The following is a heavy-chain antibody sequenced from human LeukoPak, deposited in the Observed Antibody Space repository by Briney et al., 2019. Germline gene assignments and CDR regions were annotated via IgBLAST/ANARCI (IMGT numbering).Heavy chain of an antibody. J-gene: IGHJ4*02. CDR3: AREAREADAVSFDY. CDR1: GFTFSSYW. V-gene: IGHV3-7*01. Sequence: GGSLRLSCAASGFTFSSYWMSWVRQAPGKGLEWVANIKQDGSEKYYVDSVKGRFTISRDNAKNSLYLQMNSLRAEDTAVYYCAREAREADAVSFDYWGQGTLVTVSS. D-gene: IGHD1-26*01. CDR2: IKQDGSEK.